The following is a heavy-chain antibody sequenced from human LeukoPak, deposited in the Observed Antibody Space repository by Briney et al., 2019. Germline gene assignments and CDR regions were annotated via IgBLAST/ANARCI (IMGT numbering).Heavy chain of an antibody. D-gene: IGHD6-19*01. CDR3: ASARRSSGWSDY. Sequence: ASVKVSCKASGYTFTSYGISWVRQAPGQGLEWMGWISAYNGNTNYAQRLQGRVTMTTDTSTSTAYMELRSLRSDDTAVYYCASARRSSGWSDYWGQGTLVTVSS. CDR2: ISAYNGNT. CDR1: GYTFTSYG. J-gene: IGHJ4*02. V-gene: IGHV1-18*01.